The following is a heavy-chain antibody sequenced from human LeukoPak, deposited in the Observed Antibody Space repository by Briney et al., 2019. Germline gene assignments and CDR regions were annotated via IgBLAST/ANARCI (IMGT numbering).Heavy chain of an antibody. J-gene: IGHJ3*02. Sequence: SETLSLTCTVSGGSISSSSYYWGWIRQPPGKGLEWIGSIYYSGSTYYNPSLKSRVTISVDTSKNQFSLKLSSVTAAHTAVYYCARPTSSSGAFDIWGQGTMVTVSS. CDR1: GGSISSSSYY. V-gene: IGHV4-39*01. CDR3: ARPTSSSGAFDI. D-gene: IGHD6-6*01. CDR2: IYYSGST.